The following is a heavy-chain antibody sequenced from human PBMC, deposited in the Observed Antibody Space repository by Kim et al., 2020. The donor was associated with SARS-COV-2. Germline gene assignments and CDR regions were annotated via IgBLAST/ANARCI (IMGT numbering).Heavy chain of an antibody. CDR2: T. Sequence: TNDPPSLKSRVTMSVDTSKNQFSLKLSSVTAADTAVYYCARVSSGDWFDPWGQGTLVTVSS. V-gene: IGHV4-4*07. D-gene: IGHD6-19*01. J-gene: IGHJ5*02. CDR3: ARVSSGDWFDP.